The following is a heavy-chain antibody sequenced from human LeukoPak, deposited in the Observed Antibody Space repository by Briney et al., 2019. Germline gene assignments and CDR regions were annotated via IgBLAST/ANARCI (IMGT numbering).Heavy chain of an antibody. J-gene: IGHJ4*02. Sequence: ASVKVSCKASGYTFTAYYMHWVRQAPGQGPEWMGWINPNTGDTKYAQKFQGRVTMTRDTTISTAYLELSGLTSDDTAVYYCASYPRYVSTPPFDYWGQGTLVTVSS. CDR1: GYTFTAYY. V-gene: IGHV1-2*02. CDR3: ASYPRYVSTPPFDY. CDR2: INPNTGDT. D-gene: IGHD2-15*01.